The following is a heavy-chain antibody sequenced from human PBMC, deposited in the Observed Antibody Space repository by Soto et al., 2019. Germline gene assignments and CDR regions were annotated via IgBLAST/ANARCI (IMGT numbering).Heavy chain of an antibody. CDR3: ARDPSGALPGFDY. D-gene: IGHD3-3*01. CDR2: ISGSSSYI. J-gene: IGHJ4*02. V-gene: IGHV3-21*02. Sequence: EVQLVESGGGLVKPGGSLRLSCAASGFTFSSYLMNWVRQASGKGLEWVSAISGSSSYIYYTDSVRGRFTISRDNAKNSVYLQMNSLRVEDTAVYYCARDPSGALPGFDYWGQGILVTVSS. CDR1: GFTFSSYL.